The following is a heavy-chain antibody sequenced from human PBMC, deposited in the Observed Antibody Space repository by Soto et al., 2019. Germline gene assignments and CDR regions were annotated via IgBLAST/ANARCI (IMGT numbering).Heavy chain of an antibody. Sequence: SETLSLTGTVSGGSISGCYWSWIRQPPGKGLEWIGYIYYSGSTNYNPSLKSRVTISVDTSKNQFSLKLSSVTAADTAVYYCARGVSYYYYMDVWGKGTTVTVSS. CDR1: GGSISGCY. V-gene: IGHV4-59*01. D-gene: IGHD6-13*01. J-gene: IGHJ6*03. CDR2: IYYSGST. CDR3: ARGVSYYYYMDV.